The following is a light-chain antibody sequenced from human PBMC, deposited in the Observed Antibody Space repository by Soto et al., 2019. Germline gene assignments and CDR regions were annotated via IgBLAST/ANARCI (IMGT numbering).Light chain of an antibody. CDR3: QQLNNYPST. V-gene: IGKV1-9*01. CDR1: QDISSY. J-gene: IGKJ4*01. Sequence: IQLTHSPSSLSASVWDRVTITCRASQDISSYLGWYQQKPGKAPKLLIYAASTLQSGVPSRFSGSGSGTDFTLTINSLQPEDFATYFCQQLNNYPSTFGGGTKVDIK. CDR2: AAS.